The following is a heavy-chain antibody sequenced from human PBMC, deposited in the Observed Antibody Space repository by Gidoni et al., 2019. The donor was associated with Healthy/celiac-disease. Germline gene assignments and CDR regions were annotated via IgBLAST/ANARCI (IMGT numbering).Heavy chain of an antibody. Sequence: QVQLVQSGAEVKKPGASVKVSCKASGYTFTSYGISWVRQAPGQGLEWMGWIRAYNGNTNYAQKLQGRVTMTTDTSTSTAYMELRSLRSDDTAVYYCARDRKGALFWTDYYYYYMDVWGKGTTVTVSS. D-gene: IGHD3-3*01. J-gene: IGHJ6*03. V-gene: IGHV1-18*01. CDR3: ARDRKGALFWTDYYYYYMDV. CDR1: GYTFTSYG. CDR2: IRAYNGNT.